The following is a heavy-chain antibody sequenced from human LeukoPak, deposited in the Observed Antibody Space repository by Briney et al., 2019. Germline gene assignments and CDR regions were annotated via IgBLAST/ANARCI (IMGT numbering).Heavy chain of an antibody. CDR3: ARVGYYYGSGSYLDY. CDR1: GFTFSSYD. V-gene: IGHV3-23*01. D-gene: IGHD3-10*01. Sequence: AGGSLRLSCAASGFTFSSYDMTWVRQPPGKGLEWVALISRSGGTTYYADSVKGRFTISRDNSKNTLYLQMNSLRAEDTAVYYCARVGYYYGSGSYLDYWGQGTLVTVSS. CDR2: ISRSGGTT. J-gene: IGHJ4*02.